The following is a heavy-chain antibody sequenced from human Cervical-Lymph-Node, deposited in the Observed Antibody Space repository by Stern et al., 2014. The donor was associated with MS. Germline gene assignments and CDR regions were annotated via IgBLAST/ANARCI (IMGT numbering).Heavy chain of an antibody. CDR2: IRSSGSPI. D-gene: IGHD2-15*01. V-gene: IGHV3-48*01. CDR3: ARDPHSLDY. CDR1: GFTFSSYS. J-gene: IGHJ4*02. Sequence: EVHLVESGGGLVQPGGSLRLSCAASGFTFSSYSMNWVRQAPGKGLEWVSYIRSSGSPIYYADSVKGRFTISRDNAKNSLYLQMNSLRAEDTAVYYCARDPHSLDYWGQGTLVTVSS.